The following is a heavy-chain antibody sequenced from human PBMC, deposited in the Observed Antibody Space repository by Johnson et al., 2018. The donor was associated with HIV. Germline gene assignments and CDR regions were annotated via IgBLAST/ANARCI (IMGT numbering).Heavy chain of an antibody. D-gene: IGHD3-10*01. CDR2: IRYDGSNT. CDR1: GFTFSSYA. V-gene: IGHV3-30-3*01. J-gene: IGHJ3*02. CDR3: AKDQGWFGEFMNAFDI. Sequence: QVQLVESGGGVVQPGRSLRLSCAASGFTFSSYAMHWVRQAPGKGLEWVAFIRYDGSNTYDADSVRGRFTISRDNSKNTLYLQMNSLRAEDTAVYYCAKDQGWFGEFMNAFDIWGQGTMVTVS.